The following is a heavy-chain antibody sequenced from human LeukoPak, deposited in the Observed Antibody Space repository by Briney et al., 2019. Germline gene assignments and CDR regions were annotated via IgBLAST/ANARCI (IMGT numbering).Heavy chain of an antibody. D-gene: IGHD1-7*01. Sequence: ASVKVSCKASGYTFTGYYMHWVRQAPGQGLEWMGWINPNSGGTNYAQKFQGRVTMTRDTSISTAYMEPSRLRSDDTAVYYCARDDGGTGWFDPWGQGTLVTVSS. CDR1: GYTFTGYY. J-gene: IGHJ5*02. CDR2: INPNSGGT. CDR3: ARDDGGTGWFDP. V-gene: IGHV1-2*02.